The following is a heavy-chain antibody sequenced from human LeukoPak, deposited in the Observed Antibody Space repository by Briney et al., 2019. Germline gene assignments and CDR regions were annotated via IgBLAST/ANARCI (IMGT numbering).Heavy chain of an antibody. D-gene: IGHD5-18*01. Sequence: PSETLSLTCTVSAGSTSSYYWSWIPQPPGKGLEWSGYIYYSGSTNYNPSLKSRVTISVDTSKNQFSLKLSSGTAADTAVYYCASGGDTAMVTLDYWGRGTLVTVSS. V-gene: IGHV4-59*08. CDR2: IYYSGST. CDR3: ASGGDTAMVTLDY. J-gene: IGHJ4*02. CDR1: AGSTSSYY.